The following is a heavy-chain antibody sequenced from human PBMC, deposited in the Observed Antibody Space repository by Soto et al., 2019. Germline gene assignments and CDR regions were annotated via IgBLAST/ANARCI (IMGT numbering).Heavy chain of an antibody. D-gene: IGHD3-16*02. CDR3: TSHWGELSFPRVFDI. CDR1: GFTVSGSA. J-gene: IGHJ3*02. CDR2: IRSKTNSYAT. Sequence: PGGSLRLSCAASGFTVSGSAVHWVRQASGKGLEWVGRIRSKTNSYATAYAASVKGRFTISRDDSKNTAYLQMNSLKTENTAVYYCTSHWGELSFPRVFDIWGQGTMVTVS. V-gene: IGHV3-73*01.